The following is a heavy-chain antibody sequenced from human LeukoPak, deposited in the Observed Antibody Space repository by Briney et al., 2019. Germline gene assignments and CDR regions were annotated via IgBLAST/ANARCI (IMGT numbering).Heavy chain of an antibody. J-gene: IGHJ4*02. Sequence: ASVRVSCKASVGTFSRYAISWVRDPPGQGLECRGGIIPIFGTANYTQKFQRRDTITTDVSTSTAYMGLSSLRSEDTPVYFCARVAIVEYYFLYWGEGDLVTVSS. D-gene: IGHD3-22*01. CDR1: VGTFSRYA. V-gene: IGHV1-69*05. CDR2: IIPIFGTA. CDR3: ARVAIVEYYFLY.